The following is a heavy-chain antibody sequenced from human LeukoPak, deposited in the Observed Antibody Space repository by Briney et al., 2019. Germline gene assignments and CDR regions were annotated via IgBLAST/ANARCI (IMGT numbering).Heavy chain of an antibody. CDR1: TFTFSTYA. Sequence: AGTLTLSCSASTFTFSTYAMSWLRQAPGKELKWFSSISNSNNNIYYADSLKGRFTISRDNVKNSLYLKMNSLRVEDTAVYYCAIDPTSIAAPRYFDYWGQGTLVTVSS. V-gene: IGHV3-21*01. CDR2: ISNSNNNI. CDR3: AIDPTSIAAPRYFDY. D-gene: IGHD6-6*01. J-gene: IGHJ4*02.